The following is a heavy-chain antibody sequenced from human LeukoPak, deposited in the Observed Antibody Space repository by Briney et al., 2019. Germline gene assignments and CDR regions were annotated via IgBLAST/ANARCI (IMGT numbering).Heavy chain of an antibody. D-gene: IGHD6-13*01. J-gene: IGHJ4*02. CDR1: GYTFTSYD. CDR2: MNPNSGNT. Sequence: ASVKVSCKASGYTFTSYDINWVRQATGQGLEWMGWMNPNSGNTGYAQKFQGRVAMTRNTSISTAYMELSSLRSEDTAVYYCARLSYSSSPGEVGYWGQGTLVTVSS. V-gene: IGHV1-8*01. CDR3: ARLSYSSSPGEVGY.